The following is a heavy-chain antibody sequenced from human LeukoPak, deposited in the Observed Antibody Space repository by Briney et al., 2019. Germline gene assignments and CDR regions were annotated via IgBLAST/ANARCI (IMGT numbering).Heavy chain of an antibody. D-gene: IGHD3-9*01. J-gene: IGHJ4*02. Sequence: GGSLRLSCVVSGLRFRNYGMHWVRQAPGKGLEWVAVIYYDGSNQYYADSVKGRFTVSRDNAKNTLYLQMDSLRAEDTAVYYCARDLEDYDILTGYYPTAYFDYWGQGTLVTVSS. CDR1: GLRFRNYG. CDR3: ARDLEDYDILTGYYPTAYFDY. V-gene: IGHV3-33*01. CDR2: IYYDGSNQ.